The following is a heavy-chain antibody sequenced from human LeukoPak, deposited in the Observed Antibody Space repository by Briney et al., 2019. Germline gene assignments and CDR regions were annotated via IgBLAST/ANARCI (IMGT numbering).Heavy chain of an antibody. CDR3: AREGYSSGWYYFDY. Sequence: HPGGSLRLSCAASGFTFRSYAMHWVRQAPGKGLEWVAVISYDGSNKYYADSVKGRFTISRDNAKNSLYLQMNSLRAEDTAVYYCAREGYSSGWYYFDYWGQGTLVTVSS. CDR2: ISYDGSNK. V-gene: IGHV3-30*04. CDR1: GFTFRSYA. D-gene: IGHD6-19*01. J-gene: IGHJ4*02.